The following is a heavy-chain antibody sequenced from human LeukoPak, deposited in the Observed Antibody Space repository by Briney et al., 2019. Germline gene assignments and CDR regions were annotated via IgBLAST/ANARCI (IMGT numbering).Heavy chain of an antibody. Sequence: PSETLSLTCTVSGGSISSYYWSWIRQPPGKGLEWIGYIYYSGSTNYNPSLKSRVTISVDTSKNQFSLKLSSVTAADTAVYYCARLRSYDSSGYDPSPKYYFDYWGQGTLVTVSS. J-gene: IGHJ4*02. CDR2: IYYSGST. D-gene: IGHD3-22*01. V-gene: IGHV4-59*08. CDR1: GGSISSYY. CDR3: ARLRSYDSSGYDPSPKYYFDY.